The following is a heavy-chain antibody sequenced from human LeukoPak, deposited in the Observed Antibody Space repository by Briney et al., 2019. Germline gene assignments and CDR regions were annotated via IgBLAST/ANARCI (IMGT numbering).Heavy chain of an antibody. D-gene: IGHD2-15*01. CDR1: GYTLTELS. CDR2: FDPEDGET. V-gene: IGHV1-24*01. CDR3: ARFLGYCSGGSCSPFDY. Sequence: ASVKVSCKVSGYTLTELSMHWVRQAPGKGLEWMGGFDPEDGETIYAQKFQGRVTMTEDTSTDTAYMELRSLRSDDTAVYYCARFLGYCSGGSCSPFDYWGQGTLVTVSS. J-gene: IGHJ4*02.